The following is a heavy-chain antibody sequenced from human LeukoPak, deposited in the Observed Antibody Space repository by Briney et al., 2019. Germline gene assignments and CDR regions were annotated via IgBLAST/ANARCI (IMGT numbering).Heavy chain of an antibody. CDR1: GGTVSSYA. J-gene: IGHJ4*02. Sequence: SVKVSCKASGGTVSSYAISWVRQAPGQGLEWMGRIIPILGIANYAQKFQGRVTITAANSTSTAYMALSSLRSEETAVYYCARVSPGCSGGSCYSFDYWGKGTLVTVS. V-gene: IGHV1-69*04. CDR3: ARVSPGCSGGSCYSFDY. D-gene: IGHD2-15*01. CDR2: IIPILGIA.